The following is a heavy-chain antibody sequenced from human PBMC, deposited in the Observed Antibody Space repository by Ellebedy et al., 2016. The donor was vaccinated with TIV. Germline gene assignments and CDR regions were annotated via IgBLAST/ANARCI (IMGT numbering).Heavy chain of an antibody. CDR2: IYYSGST. CDR3: VRSEGYAMDV. V-gene: IGHV4-59*01. Sequence: SDTLSLTXTVSGGSISTYYWSWIRQPPGKGLEWIGDIYYSGSTNYNPSLKSRVTISVDTSKNQFSLKLSSVTAADSAVYYCVRSEGYAMDVWGQGTTVTVSS. CDR1: GGSISTYY. J-gene: IGHJ6*02.